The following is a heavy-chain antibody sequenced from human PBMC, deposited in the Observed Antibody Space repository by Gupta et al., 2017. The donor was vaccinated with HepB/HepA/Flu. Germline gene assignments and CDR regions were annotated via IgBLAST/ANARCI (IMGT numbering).Heavy chain of an antibody. CDR3: ARDAIAAAVFDY. D-gene: IGHD6-13*01. J-gene: IGHJ4*02. V-gene: IGHV3-11*01. CDR1: GFTFSDYY. CDR2: ISSSGSPI. Sequence: QVQLVESGGGLVKPGGSLRLSCAASGFTFSDYYMNWIRQAPGKGLEWVSYISSSGSPIDDADAVKGRFTISRDNAKKSRYLKMKSMRAEDTAVYYFARDAIAAAVFDYGGQGTLVTVSS.